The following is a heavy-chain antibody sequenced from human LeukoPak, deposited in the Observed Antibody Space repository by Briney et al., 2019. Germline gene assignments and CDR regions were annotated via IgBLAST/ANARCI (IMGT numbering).Heavy chain of an antibody. D-gene: IGHD2-15*01. J-gene: IGHJ5*02. CDR2: VRHDGNNK. Sequence: GGSLRLSCAASGFSFNTYAMHWVRQAPGKGLEWLAFVRHDGNNKYQADSVKGRFTISRDNSKNTVYLQMNSLRSEDTAVYYCAKGVRLIVVAPGSWGQGTLVTVSS. CDR3: AKGVRLIVVAPGS. V-gene: IGHV3-30*02. CDR1: GFSFNTYA.